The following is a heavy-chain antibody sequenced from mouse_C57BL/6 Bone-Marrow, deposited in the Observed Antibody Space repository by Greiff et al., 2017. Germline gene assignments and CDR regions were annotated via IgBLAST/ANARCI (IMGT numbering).Heavy chain of an antibody. J-gene: IGHJ1*03. V-gene: IGHV1-58*01. CDR3: ASGAPITTVVDPRYWYFDV. D-gene: IGHD1-1*01. CDR1: GYTFTSYG. CDR2: IYIGNGYT. Sequence: VQLQQSGAELVRPGSSVKMSCKTSGYTFTSYGINWVKQRPGQGLEWIGYIYIGNGYTEYNEKFKGKATLTSDTSSSTAYMQLSSLTSEDSAIYFCASGAPITTVVDPRYWYFDVWGTGTTVTVSS.